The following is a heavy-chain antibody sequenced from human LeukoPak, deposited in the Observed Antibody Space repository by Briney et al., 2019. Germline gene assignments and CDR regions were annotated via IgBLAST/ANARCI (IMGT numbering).Heavy chain of an antibody. CDR3: ARERVYQLLNYYYYYGMDV. CDR1: GFTFSSYE. D-gene: IGHD2-2*01. J-gene: IGHJ6*04. CDR2: ISSSGSTI. Sequence: GGSLRLSCAASGFTFSSYEMNWVRQAPGKGLGWVSYISSSGSTIYYADSVKGRFTISRDNAKNSLYLQMNSLRAEDTAVYYCARERVYQLLNYYYYYGMDVWGKGTTVTVSS. V-gene: IGHV3-48*03.